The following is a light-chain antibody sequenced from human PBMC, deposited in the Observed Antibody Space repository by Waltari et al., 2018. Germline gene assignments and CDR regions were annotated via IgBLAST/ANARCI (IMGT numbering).Light chain of an antibody. J-gene: IGKJ1*01. CDR2: DVY. V-gene: IGKV3-11*01. Sequence: EIVLTQSPATLSLSPGDTGTLSCRASQDISTDLAWYQHRPGQPPRRLVYDVYNRAAGIPPRFSGSGSGTDFTLTISSLEPEDLAVYFCQQRSLWPRTFGPGTKVEI. CDR3: QQRSLWPRT. CDR1: QDISTD.